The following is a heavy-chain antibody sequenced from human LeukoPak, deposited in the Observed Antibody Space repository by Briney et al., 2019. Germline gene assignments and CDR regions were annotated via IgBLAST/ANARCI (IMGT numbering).Heavy chain of an antibody. V-gene: IGHV3-74*01. D-gene: IGHD2-8*01. Sequence: GGSLRLSCAASGFTFRNFWMHWVRQVPGKGLVWVSRINTDGTDTDYADSVKGRFTISRDHASNTLYLQMNSLRDEDAAVYYCARGYCTNGVCFYLDYWGQGTLVTSPQ. CDR2: INTDGTDT. CDR1: GFTFRNFW. J-gene: IGHJ4*02. CDR3: ARGYCTNGVCFYLDY.